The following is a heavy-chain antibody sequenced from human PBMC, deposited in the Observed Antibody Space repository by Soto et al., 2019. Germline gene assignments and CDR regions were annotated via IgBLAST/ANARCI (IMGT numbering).Heavy chain of an antibody. CDR3: AKVRRRQLAGAFDI. D-gene: IGHD6-6*01. J-gene: IGHJ3*02. CDR2: ISGSGGST. CDR1: GFNFSSYA. V-gene: IGHV3-23*01. Sequence: GGSMRLSCAASGFNFSSYAMSWVSKAPGKRLEWVSAISGSGGSTYYADSVKGRFTISRDNSKNTLYLQMNSLRAEDTAVYYCAKVRRRQLAGAFDIWGQGTMVTVSS.